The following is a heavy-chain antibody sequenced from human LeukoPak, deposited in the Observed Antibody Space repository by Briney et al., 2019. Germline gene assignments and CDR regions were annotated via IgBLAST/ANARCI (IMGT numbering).Heavy chain of an antibody. CDR3: ARDQAPYSSGWRNKD. D-gene: IGHD6-19*01. V-gene: IGHV3-23*01. J-gene: IGHJ4*02. CDR1: GFTFSSYA. Sequence: PGGSLRLSCAASGFTFSSYAMSWVRQAPGKGLEWVSVISGGGTSTYYADSVKGRFTISRDNAKNSLYLQMNSLRAEDTAVYYCARDQAPYSSGWRNKDWGQGTLVTVSS. CDR2: ISGGGTST.